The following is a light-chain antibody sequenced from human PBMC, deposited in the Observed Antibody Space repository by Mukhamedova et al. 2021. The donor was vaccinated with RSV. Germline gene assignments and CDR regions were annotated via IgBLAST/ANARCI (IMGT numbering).Light chain of an antibody. J-gene: IGKJ3*01. Sequence: SQSLVHSGGNTYLSWFQQRPGQSPRRLIYRVSTRDSGVPDRFSGSGSGADFTLKISRVEAEDVAVYYCQEYYSVPFTFGPGTKVDI. CDR1: QSLVHSGGNTY. CDR3: QEYYSVPFT. CDR2: RVS. V-gene: IGKV2-30*02.